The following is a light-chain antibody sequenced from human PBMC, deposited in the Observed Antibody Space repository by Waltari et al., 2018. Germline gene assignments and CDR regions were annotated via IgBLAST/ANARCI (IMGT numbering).Light chain of an antibody. CDR1: QRVSSNY. J-gene: IGKJ1*01. CDR3: QQYGNLPRT. V-gene: IGKV3-20*01. CDR2: GAS. Sequence: ETVLTQSPGTLSLSPGDRATLSCRASQRVSSNYLAWYQHKPGQAPRLLISGASSRATGIPDRFSGSGSGTDFTLTISRLVPEDFAVYYCQQYGNLPRTFGQGTKVEIK.